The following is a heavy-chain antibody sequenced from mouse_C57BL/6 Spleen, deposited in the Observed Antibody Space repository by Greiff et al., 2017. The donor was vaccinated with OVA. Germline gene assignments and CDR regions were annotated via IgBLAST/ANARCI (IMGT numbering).Heavy chain of an antibody. D-gene: IGHD4-1*02. V-gene: IGHV7-3*01. J-gene: IGHJ3*01. CDR2: IRNKANGYTT. Sequence: DVKLVESGGGLVQPGGSLSLSCAASGFTFTDYYMSWVRQPPGKALEWLGFIRNKANGYTTEYSASVKGRFTISRDNSQSILYLQMNALRAEVSATYYCASLNWAWFAYWGQGTLVTVSA. CDR1: GFTFTDYY. CDR3: ASLNWAWFAY.